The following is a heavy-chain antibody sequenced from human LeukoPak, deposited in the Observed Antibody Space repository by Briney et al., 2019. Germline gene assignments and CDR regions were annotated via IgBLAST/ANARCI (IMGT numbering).Heavy chain of an antibody. CDR2: ISSSSSYI. D-gene: IGHD6-19*01. CDR1: GFTFSSYS. CDR3: ARDAGAWYSSGWYFRDYYMDV. V-gene: IGHV3-21*01. J-gene: IGHJ6*03. Sequence: GGSLTLSCAASGFTFSSYSMNWVRQAPGKGLEWVSSISSSSSYIYYADSVKGRFTISRDNAKNSLYLQMNSLRAEDTAVYYCARDAGAWYSSGWYFRDYYMDVWGKGTTVTISS.